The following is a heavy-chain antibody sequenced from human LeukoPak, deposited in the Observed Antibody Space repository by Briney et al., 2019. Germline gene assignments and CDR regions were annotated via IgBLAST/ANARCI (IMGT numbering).Heavy chain of an antibody. CDR2: IYYSGST. J-gene: IGHJ4*02. CDR1: GGSISSSSYY. D-gene: IGHD6-19*01. CDR3: ARLDSSGWYRNY. V-gene: IGHV4-39*01. Sequence: SETLSLTCTVSGGSISSSSYYWGWIRQPPGKGLEWIGSIYYSGSTYYNPSLKSRVTISVDTSKNQFSLKLSSVTAADTAVYYCARLDSSGWYRNYWGQGTLVTVSS.